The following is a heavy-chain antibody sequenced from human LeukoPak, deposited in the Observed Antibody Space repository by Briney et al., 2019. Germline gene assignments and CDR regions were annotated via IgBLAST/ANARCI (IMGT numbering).Heavy chain of an antibody. CDR1: GFSVTNNY. J-gene: IGHJ4*02. CDR3: ARDKGYNYGYSMDY. Sequence: GGSLRLSCAVSGFSVTNNYMSWVRQAPGKGLEWVAVIWYDGSNKYYADSVKGRFTISRDNSKNTLYLQMNSLRAEDTAVYYCARDKGYNYGYSMDYWGQGTLVTVSS. D-gene: IGHD5-18*01. V-gene: IGHV3-33*08. CDR2: IWYDGSNK.